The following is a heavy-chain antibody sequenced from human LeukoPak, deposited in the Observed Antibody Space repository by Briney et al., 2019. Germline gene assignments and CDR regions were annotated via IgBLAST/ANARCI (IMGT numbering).Heavy chain of an antibody. CDR1: GYTFTSYG. CDR3: ARGAQIVVVTGTYYYGMDV. J-gene: IGHJ6*02. D-gene: IGHD2-21*02. CDR2: ISAYNGNT. Sequence: ASVKVSCKASGYTFTSYGISWVRQAPGQGLEWMGWISAYNGNTNYAQKLQGRVTMTRDTSTSTVYMELSSLRSEDTAVYYCARGAQIVVVTGTYYYGMDVWGQGTTVTVSS. V-gene: IGHV1-18*01.